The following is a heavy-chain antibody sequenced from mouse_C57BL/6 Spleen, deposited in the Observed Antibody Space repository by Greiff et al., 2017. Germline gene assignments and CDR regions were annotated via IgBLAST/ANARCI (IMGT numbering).Heavy chain of an antibody. Sequence: QVQLQQSGAELARPGASVKMSCKASGYTFTSYTMHWVKQRPGQGLEWIGYINPSSGYTKYNQKFKDKATLTADKSSSTAYMQLSSLTSEDSAVYYCARQLRLRDLDYWGQGTTLTVSS. CDR1: GYTFTSYT. CDR2: INPSSGYT. CDR3: ARQLRLRDLDY. D-gene: IGHD3-2*02. J-gene: IGHJ2*01. V-gene: IGHV1-4*01.